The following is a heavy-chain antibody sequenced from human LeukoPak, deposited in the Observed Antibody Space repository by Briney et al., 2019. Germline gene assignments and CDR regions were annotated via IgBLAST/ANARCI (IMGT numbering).Heavy chain of an antibody. CDR1: GFTFSSYG. CDR2: ISYDGSNK. V-gene: IGHV3-30*03. J-gene: IGHJ3*02. Sequence: GGSLRLSCAASGFTFSSYGMHWVRQAPGKGLEWVAVISYDGSNKYYADSVKGRFTISRDNSKNTLYLQMNSLRAEDTAVYYCAREGIAAATHAFDIWGQGTMVTVSS. CDR3: AREGIAAATHAFDI. D-gene: IGHD6-13*01.